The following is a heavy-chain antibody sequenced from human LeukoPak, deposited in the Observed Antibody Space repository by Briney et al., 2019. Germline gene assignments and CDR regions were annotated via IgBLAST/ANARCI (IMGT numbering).Heavy chain of an antibody. D-gene: IGHD2-2*01. CDR3: ARVKGGYCSSTSCSSWFDP. CDR1: GGTFSSYA. Sequence: SVKVSCKASGGTFSSYAISWVRQAPRQGLEWMGGIIPIFGTANYAQKFQGRVTITADESTSTAYMELSSLRSEDTAVYYCARVKGGYCSSTSCSSWFDPWGQGTLVTVSS. V-gene: IGHV1-69*13. J-gene: IGHJ5*02. CDR2: IIPIFGTA.